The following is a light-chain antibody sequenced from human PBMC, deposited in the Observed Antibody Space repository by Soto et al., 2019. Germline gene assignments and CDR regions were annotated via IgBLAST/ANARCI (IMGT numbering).Light chain of an antibody. Sequence: QSVLTQPASVSGSPGQSITISCTGTSSDVGGYNYVSWYQQHPGKAPKLMIYEVSNRPSGVSNRFSGSKSGYTASLTISGLQAEDEADYFCSSYTGTNTHYVFGTGTKVTVL. J-gene: IGLJ1*01. V-gene: IGLV2-14*01. CDR1: SSDVGGYNY. CDR2: EVS. CDR3: SSYTGTNTHYV.